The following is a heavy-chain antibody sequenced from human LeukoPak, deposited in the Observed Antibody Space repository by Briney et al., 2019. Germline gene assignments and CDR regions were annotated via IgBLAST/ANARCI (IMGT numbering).Heavy chain of an antibody. D-gene: IGHD6-19*01. J-gene: IGHJ5*02. Sequence: PGRSLRLSCAASGFTFDDYAMHWVRQAPGKGLEWVSGISWNSGSIGYADSVKGRFTISRDNAKNSLYLQMNSLRAEDTALYYCAKEPPTTALIAVAGTGWFDPWGQGTLVTVSS. CDR2: ISWNSGSI. V-gene: IGHV3-9*01. CDR1: GFTFDDYA. CDR3: AKEPPTTALIAVAGTGWFDP.